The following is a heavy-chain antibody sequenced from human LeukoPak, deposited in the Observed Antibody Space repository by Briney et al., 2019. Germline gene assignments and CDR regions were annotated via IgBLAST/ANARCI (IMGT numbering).Heavy chain of an antibody. CDR3: ARDGAGGPYYYGSGSYPTGGY. Sequence: SVKVSCKASGGTFSNYAISWVRQAPGQGLEWMGGIIPIFGTANYAQKFQGRVTITADESTSTAYMELSSLRSEDTAVYYCARDGAGGPYYYGSGSYPTGGYWGQGTLVTVSS. CDR1: GGTFSNYA. D-gene: IGHD3-10*01. V-gene: IGHV1-69*01. CDR2: IIPIFGTA. J-gene: IGHJ4*02.